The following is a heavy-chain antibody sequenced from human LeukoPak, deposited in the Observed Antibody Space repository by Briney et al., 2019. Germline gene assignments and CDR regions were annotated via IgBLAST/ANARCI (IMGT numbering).Heavy chain of an antibody. CDR3: ARSPPSVKGSGWFFDY. CDR1: GGTFSSYA. D-gene: IGHD6-19*01. Sequence: ASVKVSCKASGGTFSSYAISWVRQAPGQGLEWMGGIIPIFGTANYAQKFQGRVTITADESTSTAYMELSSLRSEDTAVYYCARSPPSVKGSGWFFDYWGQGTLVTVSS. V-gene: IGHV1-69*13. CDR2: IIPIFGTA. J-gene: IGHJ4*02.